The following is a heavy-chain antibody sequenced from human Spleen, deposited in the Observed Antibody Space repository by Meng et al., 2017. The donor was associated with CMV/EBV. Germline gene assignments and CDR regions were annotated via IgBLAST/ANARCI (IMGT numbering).Heavy chain of an antibody. V-gene: IGHV4-34*01. D-gene: IGHD5-12*01. CDR3: ARGIVATRRGVFYFDY. CDR1: SGSFSGYY. J-gene: IGHJ4*02. CDR2: INHSGST. Sequence: SETLSLTCAIYSGSFSGYYWSWIRQPPGKGLEWIGEINHSGSTNYNPSLKSRVTISVDTSKNQFSLKLSSVTAADTAVYYCARGIVATRRGVFYFDYWGQGTLVTVSS.